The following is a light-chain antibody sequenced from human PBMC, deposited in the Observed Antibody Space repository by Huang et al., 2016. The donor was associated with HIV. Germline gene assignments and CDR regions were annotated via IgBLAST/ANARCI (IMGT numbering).Light chain of an antibody. CDR3: QQYGSSVVT. CDR1: QSFGSNY. Sequence: EIVLTQSPGTLSLSPGERATLSCRASQSFGSNYLAWYQQKTGQAPRVLIDGASSRAKGIPDRFSGSGAGTDFTLISSRLEPEDLAVYYCQQYGSSVVTFGQGTKVEVK. CDR2: GAS. V-gene: IGKV3-20*01. J-gene: IGKJ1*01.